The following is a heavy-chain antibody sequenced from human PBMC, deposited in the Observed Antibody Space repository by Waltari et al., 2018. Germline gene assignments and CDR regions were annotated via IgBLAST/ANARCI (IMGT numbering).Heavy chain of an antibody. J-gene: IGHJ4*02. CDR3: ARVSRCSSTSCYLDY. CDR2: IIPILGIA. V-gene: IGHV1-69*04. D-gene: IGHD2-2*01. CDR1: AVYFVSLT. Sequence: HVQLVQSGAAVKTPGSSLKVSGKASAVYFVSLTIHWVRPDPGQGLEWLGRIIPILGIANYAQKFQGRVTITADKSTSTAYMELSSLRSEDTAVYYCARVSRCSSTSCYLDYWGQGTLVTVSS.